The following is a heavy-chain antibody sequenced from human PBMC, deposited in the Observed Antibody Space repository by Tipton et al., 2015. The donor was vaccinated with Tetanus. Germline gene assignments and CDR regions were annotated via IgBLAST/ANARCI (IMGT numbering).Heavy chain of an antibody. J-gene: IGHJ4*02. CDR1: GFTFSSYA. D-gene: IGHD3-10*02. Sequence: GSLRLSCATSGFTFSSYAMSWVRQAPGKGLEWVSAISGSGGSTYYADSVKGRFTIFRDNSKNTLYLQMNSLRAEDTAVYYCAKMSEIDLYYVVDYWGQGTLVTVSS. V-gene: IGHV3-23*01. CDR2: ISGSGGST. CDR3: AKMSEIDLYYVVDY.